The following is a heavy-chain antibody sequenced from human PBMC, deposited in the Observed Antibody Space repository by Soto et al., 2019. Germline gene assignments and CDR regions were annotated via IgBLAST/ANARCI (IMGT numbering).Heavy chain of an antibody. J-gene: IGHJ4*02. CDR2: IIPIFGTA. CDR1: GGTFSSYA. Sequence: SVKVSCKASGGTFSSYAISWVRQAPGQGLEWMGGIIPIFGTANYAQKFQGRVTITADESTSTAYMELSSLRSEDTAVYYCARGRGILGYCSSTSCAFDYWGQGTLVTVSS. CDR3: ARGRGILGYCSSTSCAFDY. V-gene: IGHV1-69*13. D-gene: IGHD2-2*01.